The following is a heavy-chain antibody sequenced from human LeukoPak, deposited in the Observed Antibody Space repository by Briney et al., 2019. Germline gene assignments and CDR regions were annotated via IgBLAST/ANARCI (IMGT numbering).Heavy chain of an antibody. Sequence: ASVKVSCKASGYTFTGYYMHWVRQAPGQGLEWMGWINPNSGGTNYAQKFQGRVTMTRDTSISTAYMELSRLRSDNTAVYYCAREGDYSNYDWDYWGQGTLVTVSS. CDR1: GYTFTGYY. V-gene: IGHV1-2*02. J-gene: IGHJ4*02. CDR2: INPNSGGT. CDR3: AREGDYSNYDWDY. D-gene: IGHD4-11*01.